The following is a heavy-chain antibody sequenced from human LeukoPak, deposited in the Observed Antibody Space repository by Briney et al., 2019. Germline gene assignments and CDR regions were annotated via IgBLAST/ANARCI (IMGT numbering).Heavy chain of an antibody. CDR1: GDSVSSNSAA. CDR3: XXXXQLSRGVYYFDY. J-gene: IGHJ4*02. Sequence: SQTLSLTCAISGDSVSSNSAAWNWIRQSPSRGLEWLGRTYYRSKWYNDYAVSVKSRITINPDTSKNQFSLQLNSVTPEDTAVYXXXXXXQLSRGVYYFDYWGQGTLVTVSS. V-gene: IGHV6-1*01. D-gene: IGHD6-13*01. CDR2: TYYRSKWYN.